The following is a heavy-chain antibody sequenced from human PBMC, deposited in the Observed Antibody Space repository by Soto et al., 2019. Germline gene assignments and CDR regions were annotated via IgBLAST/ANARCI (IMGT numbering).Heavy chain of an antibody. J-gene: IGHJ4*02. CDR2: IYSGGST. CDR3: ARPLWSSPWKNYFDY. V-gene: IGHV3-53*01. Sequence: EVQLVESGGGLIQPGGSLRLSCAASGFTVGSDYMSWVRQAPGKGLEWVSVIYSGGSTYYADSVKGRFTISRDNSENTLYLQMNSLRAEDTAVDYCARPLWSSPWKNYFDYWGQGTLVTVSS. CDR1: GFTVGSDY. D-gene: IGHD1-1*01.